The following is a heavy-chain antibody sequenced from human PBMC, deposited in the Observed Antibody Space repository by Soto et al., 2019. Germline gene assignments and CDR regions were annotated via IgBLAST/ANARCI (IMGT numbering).Heavy chain of an antibody. CDR1: GGTFNNYA. Sequence: GASVKVSCKAFGGTFNNYAINWVRQAPGQGLEWMGGIIPIFGTAKYAQKFQGRVTITADASTSTVYMELSRLRSEDTAVFYCARDDGVATKKTTYYSYYYVMDVWGQGTTVTVSS. J-gene: IGHJ6*01. CDR2: IIPIFGTA. D-gene: IGHD5-12*01. V-gene: IGHV1-69*13. CDR3: ARDDGVATKKTTYYSYYYVMDV.